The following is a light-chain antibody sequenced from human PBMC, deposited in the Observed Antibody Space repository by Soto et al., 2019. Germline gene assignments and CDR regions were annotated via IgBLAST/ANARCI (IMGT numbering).Light chain of an antibody. CDR3: KQSYSTPIT. Sequence: DIQMTQSPSTLSASVGDRVTITCRASQSISSWLAWYQQKPGKAPKLLIYKAYSLESGVQSRFSGSGSGTDFTLTIRSLQPEDFATYYCKQSYSTPITFGQGTRLEIK. V-gene: IGKV1-5*03. CDR2: KAY. J-gene: IGKJ5*01. CDR1: QSISSW.